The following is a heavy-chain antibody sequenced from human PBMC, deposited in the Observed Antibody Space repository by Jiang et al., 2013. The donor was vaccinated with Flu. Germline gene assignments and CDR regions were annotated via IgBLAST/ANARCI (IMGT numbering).Heavy chain of an antibody. D-gene: IGHD3-22*01. V-gene: IGHV3-33*01. J-gene: IGHJ4*01. Sequence: VQLLESGGGAVQPGRSLRLSCEASGFTFSSSGMHWVRQAPGKGLEWVAGIWYDGRNKDYGDSVKGRFTISRDNSWNTLYLQMNSLSAEDTAMYYCARDKGGSYYQNGGGYYGRGTEILDYWGHGILVTVSS. CDR2: IWYDGRNK. CDR1: GFTFSSSG. CDR3: ARDKGGSYYQNGGGYYGRGTEILDY.